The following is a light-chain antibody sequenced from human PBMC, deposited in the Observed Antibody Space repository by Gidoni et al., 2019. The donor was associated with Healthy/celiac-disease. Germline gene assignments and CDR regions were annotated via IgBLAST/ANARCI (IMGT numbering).Light chain of an antibody. Sequence: DIQMTQSPSTLSASVGDRVTITCRASQSISSWLAWYQQKPGKAPKLLIYKASSLESWVPSRFSGSGSGTEFTLTISSLQPDDFATDYCQQYNSYPLTFGGGTKVEIK. CDR1: QSISSW. V-gene: IGKV1-5*03. J-gene: IGKJ4*02. CDR3: QQYNSYPLT. CDR2: KAS.